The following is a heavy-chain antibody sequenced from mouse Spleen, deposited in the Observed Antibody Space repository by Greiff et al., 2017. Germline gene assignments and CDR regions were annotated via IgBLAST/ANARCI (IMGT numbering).Heavy chain of an antibody. J-gene: IGHJ4*01. CDR1: GYTFTSYW. Sequence: QVQLQQPGAELVKPGASVKLSCKASGYTFTSYWMHWVKQRPGQGLEWIGEIDPSDSYTNYNQKFKGKATLTVDKSSSTAYMQLSSLTSEDSAVYYCARRGSGYAMDYWGQGTSVTVSS. CDR3: ARRGSGYAMDY. D-gene: IGHD4-1*01. CDR2: IDPSDSYT. V-gene: IGHV1-69*02.